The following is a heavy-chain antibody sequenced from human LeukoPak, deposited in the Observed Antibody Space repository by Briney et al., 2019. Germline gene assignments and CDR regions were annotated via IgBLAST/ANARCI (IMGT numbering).Heavy chain of an antibody. J-gene: IGHJ4*02. D-gene: IGHD6-19*01. Sequence: PGGSLRLSCAASGFTFDDYAMHWVRQPPGKGLEWVSGISWNSGSIGYADSVKGRFTISRDNAKNSLYLQMNSLRAEDMAFYYCAKATRGIGCSVLDNWGQGTLVAVSS. CDR2: ISWNSGSI. V-gene: IGHV3-9*03. CDR3: AKATRGIGCSVLDN. CDR1: GFTFDDYA.